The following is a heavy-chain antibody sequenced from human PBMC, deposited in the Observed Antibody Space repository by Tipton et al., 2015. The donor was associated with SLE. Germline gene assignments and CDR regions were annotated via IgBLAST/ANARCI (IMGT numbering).Heavy chain of an antibody. CDR3: AREDLESFVLDP. Sequence: TLSLTCTVSDGSVTSSSYYWSWIRQPAGKGLEWIGRIYSNGMTNYNPSLKSRVTMSLDTSKNQFSLKLTSVTAADTAVYYCAREDLESFVLDPWGQGALVTVSS. CDR2: IYSNGMT. D-gene: IGHD1-1*01. J-gene: IGHJ5*02. CDR1: DGSVTSSSYY. V-gene: IGHV4-61*02.